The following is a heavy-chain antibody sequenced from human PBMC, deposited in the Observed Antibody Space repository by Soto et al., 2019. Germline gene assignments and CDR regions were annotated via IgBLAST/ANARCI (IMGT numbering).Heavy chain of an antibody. CDR3: ARDKDRQQLGGNYYYIMDV. CDR1: GGTFRTSA. V-gene: IGHV1-69*05. J-gene: IGHJ6*01. Sequence: QVQLVQSGAEVKKPGSSVKVSCKTSGGTFRTSAISWVRQAPGQGLEWMGGIMPVFPTPDYAQKFQGRVTXTXDXXKSTAYMELSSLRSEDTAVYYCARDKDRQQLGGNYYYIMDVWGQGTTVTVSS. D-gene: IGHD3-3*02. CDR2: IMPVFPTP.